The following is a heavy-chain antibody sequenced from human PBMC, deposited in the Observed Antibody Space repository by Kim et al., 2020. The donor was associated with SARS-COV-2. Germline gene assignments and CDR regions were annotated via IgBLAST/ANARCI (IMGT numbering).Heavy chain of an antibody. CDR1: GFTFSSYA. CDR2: ISGSGGST. Sequence: GGSLRLSCAASGFTFSSYAMSWVRQAPGKGLEWVSAISGSGGSTYYADSVKGRFTISRDNSKNTLYLQMNSLRAEDTAVYYCAKLEKQWLVEGQNQSHKYTYYYYMDVWGKGTTVTVSS. V-gene: IGHV3-23*01. J-gene: IGHJ6*03. D-gene: IGHD6-19*01. CDR3: AKLEKQWLVEGQNQSHKYTYYYYMDV.